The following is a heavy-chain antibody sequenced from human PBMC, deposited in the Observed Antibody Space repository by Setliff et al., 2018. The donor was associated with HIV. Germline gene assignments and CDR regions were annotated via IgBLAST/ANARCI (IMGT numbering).Heavy chain of an antibody. CDR3: ARDLRDGFEEWFSTLDDGMDV. CDR1: GYTFSTYN. D-gene: IGHD3-3*01. J-gene: IGHJ6*02. Sequence: ASVKVSCKASGYTFSTYNMDWVRQAPGQGLEWMGNINPHTGVTKYAEKFQGRVTMTRDTSINTIYMELSRLRSDDTAVYYCARDLRDGFEEWFSTLDDGMDVWGQGTTVTVSS. V-gene: IGHV1-2*02. CDR2: INPHTGVT.